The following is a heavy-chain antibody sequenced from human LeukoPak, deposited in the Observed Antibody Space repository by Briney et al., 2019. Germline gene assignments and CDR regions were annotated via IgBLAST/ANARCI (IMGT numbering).Heavy chain of an antibody. D-gene: IGHD3-22*01. CDR2: VYYMGST. V-gene: IGHV4-39*01. CDR3: ARLYYDSRGYYWFDP. J-gene: IGHJ5*02. Sequence: PSETLSLTCTVSGGSISSTNYYWGWIRQSPGRGLEWIGSVYYMGSTYSNPSLKSRVTVSVGTSKNQFSLKLSSVTAADTAVYYCARLYYDSRGYYWFDPWGQGTLVTVSS. CDR1: GGSISSTNYY.